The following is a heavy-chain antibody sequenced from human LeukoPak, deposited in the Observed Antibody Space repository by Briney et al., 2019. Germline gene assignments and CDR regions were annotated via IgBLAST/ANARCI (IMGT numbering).Heavy chain of an antibody. CDR1: GGSISSSTYY. CDR3: ARRGYSYGFYYFDY. Sequence: SETLSLTCTVSGGSISSSTYYWGWIRQPPGKGLEWIGGIYYSGSTYYNPSLESRVTISVDTSKNQFSLKLSSVTAADPAVYYCARRGYSYGFYYFDYWGQGTLVTVSS. CDR2: IYYSGST. D-gene: IGHD5-18*01. V-gene: IGHV4-39*01. J-gene: IGHJ4*02.